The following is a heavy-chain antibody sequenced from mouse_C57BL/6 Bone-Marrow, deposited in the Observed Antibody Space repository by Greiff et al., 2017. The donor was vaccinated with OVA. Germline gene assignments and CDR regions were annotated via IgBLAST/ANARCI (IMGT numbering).Heavy chain of an antibody. CDR3: ARPLRAY. J-gene: IGHJ3*01. CDR2: ISSGSSTI. Sequence: EVQLVESGGGLVKPGGSLKLSCAASGFTFSDYGMHWVRQAPEKGLEWVAYISSGSSTIYYADTVKGRFTISRDNAKNTLFLQMTSLRSEDTAMYYCARPLRAYWGQGTLVTVSA. V-gene: IGHV5-17*01. CDR1: GFTFSDYG.